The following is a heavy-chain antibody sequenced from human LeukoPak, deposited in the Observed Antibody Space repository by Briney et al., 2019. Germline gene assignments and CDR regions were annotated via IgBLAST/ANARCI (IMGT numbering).Heavy chain of an antibody. J-gene: IGHJ2*01. CDR3: ARSSGYDNGWYFDL. D-gene: IGHD5-12*01. CDR2: IYHSGST. CDR1: GGSISSGGYS. Sequence: TLSLTCAVSGGSISSGGYSWSWLRQPPGRGVEWLGYIYHSGSTYYNPSRKSRVTISVDRYKNQFSLKLSSVTAADTAVYYCARSSGYDNGWYFDLWGRGTLVTVSS. V-gene: IGHV4-30-2*01.